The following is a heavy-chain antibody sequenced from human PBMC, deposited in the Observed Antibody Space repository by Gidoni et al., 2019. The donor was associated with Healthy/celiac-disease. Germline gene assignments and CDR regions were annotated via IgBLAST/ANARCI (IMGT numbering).Heavy chain of an antibody. CDR1: GGSISSGSYY. J-gene: IGHJ4*02. V-gene: IGHV4-61*02. Sequence: QLQLQESGPGLVKPSQTLSLTCTVSGGSISSGSYYWSWIRQPAGKGLEWIGRIYTSGRTNYNPSLKSRVTISVDTSKNQFSLKLSSVTAADTAVYYCARARVGATPSAFDYWGQGTLVTVSS. CDR2: IYTSGRT. D-gene: IGHD1-26*01. CDR3: ARARVGATPSAFDY.